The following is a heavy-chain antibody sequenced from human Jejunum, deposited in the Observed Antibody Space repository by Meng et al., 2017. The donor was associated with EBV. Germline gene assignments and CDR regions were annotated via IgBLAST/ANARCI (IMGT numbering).Heavy chain of an antibody. V-gene: IGHV4-61*01. J-gene: IGHJ4*02. D-gene: IGHD3-22*01. Sequence: VHLQESGPGLGKPSETLYLTVTGSGGSVSTASYYWSWIRQSPGKGLEWIGYIYYSGNTNYNPSLKSRATITVDTSKNQFSLKLSSVTAADTAVYYCARVVDYYERSGYPDFWGQGTLVTVSS. CDR3: ARVVDYYERSGYPDF. CDR1: GGSVSTASYY. CDR2: IYYSGNT.